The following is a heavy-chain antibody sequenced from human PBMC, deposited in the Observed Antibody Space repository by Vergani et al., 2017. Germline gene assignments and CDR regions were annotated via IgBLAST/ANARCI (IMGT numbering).Heavy chain of an antibody. J-gene: IGHJ4*02. D-gene: IGHD3-22*01. V-gene: IGHV1-24*01. Sequence: QVQLVQSGAEVKKPGASVKVSCKVSGYTLTELSMHWVRQAPGKGLEWMGGFDPEDGETIYAQKFQGRVTMTEDTSTDTAYMELSRLRSEDTAVYYCATKESGGSGYSGSLDYWGQGTLVTVSS. CDR2: FDPEDGET. CDR3: ATKESGGSGYSGSLDY. CDR1: GYTLTELS.